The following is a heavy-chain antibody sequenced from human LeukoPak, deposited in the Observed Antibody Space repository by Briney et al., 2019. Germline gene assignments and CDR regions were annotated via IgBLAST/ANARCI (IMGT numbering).Heavy chain of an antibody. Sequence: SETLSLTCAVSGGSISSSNWWSWVRQPPGKGLEWIGEIYHSGSTNYNPSLKSRVTISVDKSKNQFSLKVSSVTAADMAVYYCARRVGNYYYYYMDVWGKGTTVTVSS. D-gene: IGHD2-15*01. J-gene: IGHJ6*03. CDR3: ARRVGNYYYYYMDV. CDR1: GGSISSSNW. V-gene: IGHV4-4*02. CDR2: IYHSGST.